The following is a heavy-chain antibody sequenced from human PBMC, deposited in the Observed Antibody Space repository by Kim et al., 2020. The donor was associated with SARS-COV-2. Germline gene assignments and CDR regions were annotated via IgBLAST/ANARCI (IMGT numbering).Heavy chain of an antibody. CDR3: AKDVRGVFLRHNWFDP. D-gene: IGHD3-10*01. V-gene: IGHV3-43*02. Sequence: GGSLRLSCAASGFTFDEYAMHWVRQAPGKGLEWVSLISGDGGSSYYADSVKGRFTISRDNSKNSLYLQMNSLRTEDTALYYCAKDVRGVFLRHNWFDPWGQGTLVTVSS. CDR2: ISGDGGSS. J-gene: IGHJ5*02. CDR1: GFTFDEYA.